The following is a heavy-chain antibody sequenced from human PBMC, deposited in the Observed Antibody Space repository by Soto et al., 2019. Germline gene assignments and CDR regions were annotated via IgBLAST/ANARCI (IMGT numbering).Heavy chain of an antibody. CDR3: VRGFRSKSFNV. J-gene: IGHJ3*01. CDR1: GFTFTSYS. Sequence: EVVLVESGGGLVQPGGSLRLSCVASGFTFTSYSMDWVRQAPGKGLEWLAFIGPSGNTLHYANLVKGRFTISRDVAKKALYLQMNSLRDGDTAVYYCVRGFRSKSFNVWGQGTKVTVSS. CDR2: IGPSGNTL. V-gene: IGHV3-48*02.